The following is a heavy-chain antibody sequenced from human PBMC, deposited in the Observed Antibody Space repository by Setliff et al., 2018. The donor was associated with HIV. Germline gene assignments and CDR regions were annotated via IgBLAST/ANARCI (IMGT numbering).Heavy chain of an antibody. V-gene: IGHV1-46*01. CDR3: VREGAGTGGFDY. Sequence: ASVKVSCKTSGGTFSTYVITWVRQAPGQGLDWMGTISPNGENTNYAKKFRDRVTMTRDTSSTIFYMELSNLRPEDTAVYYCVREGAGTGGFDYWGQGTLVTVSS. J-gene: IGHJ4*02. CDR2: ISPNGENT. D-gene: IGHD1-1*01. CDR1: GGTFSTYV.